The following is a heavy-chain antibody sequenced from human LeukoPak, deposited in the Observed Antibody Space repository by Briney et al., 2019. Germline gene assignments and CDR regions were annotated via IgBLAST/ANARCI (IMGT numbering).Heavy chain of an antibody. CDR1: RFTLSTYW. Sequence: GGSLRLSCAASRFTLSTYWMSWVRQAPGKGLEWVAHIKQDGSQEYYVDSVKGRFTVSRDNAKNTLYLQMNSLRAEDTAVYYCATDRNSGKYYDYWGQGTLVTVSS. CDR2: IKQDGSQE. V-gene: IGHV3-7*01. D-gene: IGHD1-26*01. CDR3: ATDRNSGKYYDY. J-gene: IGHJ4*02.